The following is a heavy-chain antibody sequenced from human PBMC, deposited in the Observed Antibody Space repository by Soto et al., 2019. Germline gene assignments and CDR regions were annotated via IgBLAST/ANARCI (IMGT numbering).Heavy chain of an antibody. CDR3: ARDAIVVVPAAMDHDAFDI. V-gene: IGHV4-4*02. Sequence: SETLSLTCAVSGGSISSSNWWSWVRQPPGKGLEWIGEIYHSGSTNYNPSLKSRVTISVDKSKNQFSLKLSSVTAADTAVYYCARDAIVVVPAAMDHDAFDIWGQGTMVTVSS. J-gene: IGHJ3*02. D-gene: IGHD2-2*01. CDR1: GGSISSSNW. CDR2: IYHSGST.